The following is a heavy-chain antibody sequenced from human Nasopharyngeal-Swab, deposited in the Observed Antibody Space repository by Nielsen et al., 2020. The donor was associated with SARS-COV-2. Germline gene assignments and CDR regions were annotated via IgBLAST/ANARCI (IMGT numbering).Heavy chain of an antibody. CDR2: ISSSGGTI. CDR3: AKAHSSSWYFRVY. Sequence: GESLKISCAASGFTFSDYYMSWIRQAPGKGLEWVSYISSSGGTIYYADSVKGRFTISRDNAKNSLYLQMNSLRAEDTALYYCAKAHSSSWYFRVYWGQGTLVTVSS. D-gene: IGHD6-13*01. J-gene: IGHJ4*02. V-gene: IGHV3-11*01. CDR1: GFTFSDYY.